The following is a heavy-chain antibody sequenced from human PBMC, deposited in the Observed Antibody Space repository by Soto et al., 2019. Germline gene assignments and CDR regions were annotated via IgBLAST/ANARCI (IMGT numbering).Heavy chain of an antibody. V-gene: IGHV4-59*01. CDR2: IYYNGNT. J-gene: IGHJ3*02. Sequence: PSETLSLTCTVSGGSISSYYWSWIRQPPGKGLEWIGYIYYNGNTDYNPSLKSRVTISLDTSKNQSSLKLTSLTAADTAVYYCARANRDSSSWNHDAFDIWGQGTMVTVSS. D-gene: IGHD6-13*01. CDR3: ARANRDSSSWNHDAFDI. CDR1: GGSISSYY.